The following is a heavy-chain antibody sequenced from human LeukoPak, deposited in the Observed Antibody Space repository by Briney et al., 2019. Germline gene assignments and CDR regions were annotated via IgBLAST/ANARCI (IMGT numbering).Heavy chain of an antibody. D-gene: IGHD6-13*01. Sequence: SEALSLTCTVSGYSIISGHYWGWIRQPPGKGLEWIGSIYHSGSTYYNPSLKSRVTISVDTSKNQFSLKLSSVTAADTAVYYCARGQRQLRGFSSRRYGYWGQGTLVTVSS. CDR2: IYHSGST. CDR3: ARGQRQLRGFSSRRYGY. CDR1: GYSIISGHY. V-gene: IGHV4-38-2*02. J-gene: IGHJ4*02.